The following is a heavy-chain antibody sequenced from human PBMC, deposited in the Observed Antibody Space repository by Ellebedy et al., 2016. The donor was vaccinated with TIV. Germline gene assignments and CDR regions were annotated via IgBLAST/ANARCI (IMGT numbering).Heavy chain of an antibody. CDR1: GYTFTSYD. CDR2: FDPEDGET. V-gene: IGHV1-24*01. D-gene: IGHD3-10*01. Sequence: ASVKVSCKASGYTFTSYDINWVRQAPGKGLEWMGGFDPEDGETIYAQKFQGRVTMTEDTSTDTAYMELSSLRSEDTAVYYCAKDSIRENGIWDAFDIWGQGTMVSVSS. J-gene: IGHJ3*02. CDR3: AKDSIRENGIWDAFDI.